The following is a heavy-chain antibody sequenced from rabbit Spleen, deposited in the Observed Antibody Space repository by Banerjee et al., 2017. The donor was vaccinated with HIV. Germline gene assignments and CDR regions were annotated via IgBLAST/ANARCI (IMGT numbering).Heavy chain of an antibody. Sequence: QEQLVESGGGLVKPEGSLKLSCTASGFSFSNYWMSWVRQAPGKGLEWIGCINPGSGSAYYASWVKGRFTISKTSSTTVTLQMTSLTAADTATYFCAREKSGNYGYDLWGQGTLVTVS. CDR3: AREKSGNYGYDL. CDR1: GFSFSNYW. D-gene: IGHD6-1*01. J-gene: IGHJ3*01. V-gene: IGHV1S45*01. CDR2: INPGSGSA.